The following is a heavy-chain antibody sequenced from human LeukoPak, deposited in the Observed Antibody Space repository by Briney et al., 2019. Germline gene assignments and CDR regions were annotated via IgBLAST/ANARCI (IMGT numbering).Heavy chain of an antibody. D-gene: IGHD2-15*01. Sequence: GGSLRLSCAVSGFTFSSYSMNWVRQAPGKGLEWVSYISSSSSNIYYGDSVKGRFNISRDNAKNSLFLQMNSLRDEDTAVYYCARGQGYTDAFDIWGQGTMVTVSS. J-gene: IGHJ3*02. CDR2: ISSSSSNI. V-gene: IGHV3-48*02. CDR1: GFTFSSYS. CDR3: ARGQGYTDAFDI.